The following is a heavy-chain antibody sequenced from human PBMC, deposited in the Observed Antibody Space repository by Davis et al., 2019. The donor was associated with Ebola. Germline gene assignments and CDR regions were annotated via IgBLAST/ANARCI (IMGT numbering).Heavy chain of an antibody. CDR1: GYTFTSYY. D-gene: IGHD1-26*01. CDR2: INPSGGST. J-gene: IGHJ3*02. Sequence: ASVKVSCKASGYTFTSYYMHWVRQAPGQGLEWMGIINPSGGSTTYAQKFQGRVTMTRDTSTSTVYMELSSLRSEDTAVYYCARNRGYSGRPDAFDIWGQGTMVTVSS. V-gene: IGHV1-46*01. CDR3: ARNRGYSGRPDAFDI.